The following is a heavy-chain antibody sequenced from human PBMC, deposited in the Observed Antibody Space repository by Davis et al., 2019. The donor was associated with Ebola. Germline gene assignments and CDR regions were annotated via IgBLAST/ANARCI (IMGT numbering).Heavy chain of an antibody. D-gene: IGHD2-21*01. CDR2: VRNQRANYAT. CDR1: GFTFSDSP. CDR3: VKCYGDCLNFEH. Sequence: PGGSLRLSCTASGFTFSDSPIHWVRQASGKGLEWAGRVRNQRANYATAYGASVQGRFTISRDDSKNTVSLYMNRLTTEDTALNYCVKCYGDCLNFEHWGQGALVTVSS. J-gene: IGHJ4*02. V-gene: IGHV3-73*01.